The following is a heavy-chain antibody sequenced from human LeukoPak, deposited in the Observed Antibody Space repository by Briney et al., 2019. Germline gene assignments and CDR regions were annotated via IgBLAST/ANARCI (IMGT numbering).Heavy chain of an antibody. CDR1: GFTFTTYG. V-gene: IGHV3-33*01. Sequence: GRSLRLSCVASGFTFTTYGMHWVRQAPGKGLEWVAVIWSDGSNEYYADSVKGRFTVSRDNSKNTLFLQMNSLRAEDTAVYYCARGYDSSGYLPFDYWGQGTLVTVSS. CDR2: IWSDGSNE. CDR3: ARGYDSSGYLPFDY. D-gene: IGHD3-22*01. J-gene: IGHJ4*02.